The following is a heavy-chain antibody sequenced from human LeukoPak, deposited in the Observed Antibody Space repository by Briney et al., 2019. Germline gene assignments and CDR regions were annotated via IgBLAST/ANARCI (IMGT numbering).Heavy chain of an antibody. V-gene: IGHV1-69*05. J-gene: IGHJ4*02. CDR3: TKDHEGYFDY. CDR2: IIPIFGTS. CDR1: AGTLRRYA. Sequence: PSVKVYCKAFAGTLRRYAISWVRHAPGQGLEWMARIIPIFGTSDYAQKFQGRVTITTDESTSTAFMELSGLRSEDTAVYYCTKDHEGYFDYWGQGSLVTVSS.